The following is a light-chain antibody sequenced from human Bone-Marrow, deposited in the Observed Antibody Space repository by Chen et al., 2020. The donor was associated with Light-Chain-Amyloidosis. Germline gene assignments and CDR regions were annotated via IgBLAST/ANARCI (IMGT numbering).Light chain of an antibody. J-gene: IGLJ3*02. V-gene: IGLV1-47*01. CDR3: AAGDDSLTGPV. Sequence: QSILIQPPSASGTAGQWVTMSCSGTSSNIGKNHVYWYQQFPGMAPKLLIYVSDQRSSGVPDRFSASKSGISASLAIKGLRSEDEADYYCAAGDDSLTGPVFGGGTKLTVL. CDR2: VSD. CDR1: SSNIGKNH.